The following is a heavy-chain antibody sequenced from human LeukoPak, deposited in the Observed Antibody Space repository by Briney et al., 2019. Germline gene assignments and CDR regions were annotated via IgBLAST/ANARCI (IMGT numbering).Heavy chain of an antibody. Sequence: SETLSLTCTVSGGSISSYYWGWIRQPPGKGLEWIGSISHSASAYYNPSLTSRGTISLGASKNQLFLKLSSVTAADTAVYYCGGEPSYSSSPGPTYFDYWGQGTLVTVSS. D-gene: IGHD6-6*01. J-gene: IGHJ4*02. V-gene: IGHV4-38-2*02. CDR2: ISHSASA. CDR1: GGSISSYY. CDR3: GGEPSYSSSPGPTYFDY.